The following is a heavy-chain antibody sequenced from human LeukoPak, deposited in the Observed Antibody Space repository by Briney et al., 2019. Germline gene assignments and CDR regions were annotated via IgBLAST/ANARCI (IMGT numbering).Heavy chain of an antibody. V-gene: IGHV3-66*01. CDR2: IYSGGST. Sequence: PGGSLRLSCAASGFTVSSNYMSWVRQAPGKGLEWVSVIYSGGSTYYADSVKGRFTISRDNSKNTLYLQMNSLRAEDTAVYYCAREEIGYSSSWYSLDYYGMDVWGQGTTVTVSS. CDR3: AREEIGYSSSWYSLDYYGMDV. CDR1: GFTVSSNY. D-gene: IGHD6-13*01. J-gene: IGHJ6*02.